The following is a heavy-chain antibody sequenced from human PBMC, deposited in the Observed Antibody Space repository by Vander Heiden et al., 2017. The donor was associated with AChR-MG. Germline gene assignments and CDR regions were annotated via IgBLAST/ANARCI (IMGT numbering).Heavy chain of an antibody. D-gene: IGHD1-7*01. V-gene: IGHV3-30-3*01. CDR1: GFTFSSYA. J-gene: IGHJ4*02. CDR3: ATGTGTTSDY. Sequence: QVQLVESGGGVVQPRRSLRLSCAASGFTFSSYAKHWVRQAPGKGLEWVAVISYDGSNKYYADSMKGRFTISRDNSKNTLYLQMNSLRAEDTAVYYCATGTGTTSDYWGQGTLVTVSS. CDR2: ISYDGSNK.